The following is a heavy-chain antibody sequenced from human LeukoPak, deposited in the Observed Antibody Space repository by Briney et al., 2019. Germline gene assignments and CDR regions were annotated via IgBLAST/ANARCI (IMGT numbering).Heavy chain of an antibody. D-gene: IGHD2-21*01. J-gene: IGHJ4*02. CDR3: ARAYDKAYDY. CDR1: GIIFGSHG. CDR2: IRPNGDRT. Sequence: SGGSLRLSCAASGIIFGSHGMAWVRQAPGKGLEWVSSIRPNGDRTFYADFVKGRFTISRDNSKNTVSLHMNSLRAEDSAIYRCARAYDKAYDYWGQGTLVTASS. V-gene: IGHV3-23*01.